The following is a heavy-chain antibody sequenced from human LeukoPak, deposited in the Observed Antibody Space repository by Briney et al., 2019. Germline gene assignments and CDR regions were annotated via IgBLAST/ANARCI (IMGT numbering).Heavy chain of an antibody. CDR1: GFTFSSYS. Sequence: GGSLRLSCAASGFTFSSYSMNWVRQAPGKGLEWVSYIDSDTDDIHYADSVKGRFTISRDNAKNSLYLQMNSLRAEDTAVYYCARWFDYWGQGTLVTVSS. CDR3: ARWFDY. J-gene: IGHJ4*02. CDR2: IDSDTDDI. V-gene: IGHV3-21*01.